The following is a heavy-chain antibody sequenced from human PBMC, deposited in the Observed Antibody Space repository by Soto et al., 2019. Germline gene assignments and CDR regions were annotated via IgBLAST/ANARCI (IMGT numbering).Heavy chain of an antibody. V-gene: IGHV4-59*01. CDR1: GGSISSSY. CDR3: ARTSGASIYY. D-gene: IGHD1-26*01. Sequence: PSETLSLTCTVSGGSISSSYWTWIRQPPGKGLEWIGYIHYSGTTNYNPSLKSRVTISVDTSKNQFSLNLSSVTAADTAVYYCARTSGASIYYWAQGTLVTVSS. CDR2: IHYSGTT. J-gene: IGHJ4*02.